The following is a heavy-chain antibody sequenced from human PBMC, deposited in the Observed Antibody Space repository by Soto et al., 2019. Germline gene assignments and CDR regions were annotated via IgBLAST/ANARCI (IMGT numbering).Heavy chain of an antibody. Sequence: GKGLEWVAVISYDGSNKYYAYSVKGRFTISRDNSKNTLYLQMNSLRAEDTAVYYCATTYFFFQAEDGIRDFLSVSAFLLNRSSDL. J-gene: IGHJ2*01. D-gene: IGHD3-9*01. CDR3: ATTYFFFQAEDGIRDFLSVSAFLLNRSSDL. CDR2: ISYDGSNK. V-gene: IGHV3-30*03.